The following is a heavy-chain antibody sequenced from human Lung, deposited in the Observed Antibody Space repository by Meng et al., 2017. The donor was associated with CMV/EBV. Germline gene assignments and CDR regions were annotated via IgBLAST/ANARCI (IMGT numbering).Heavy chain of an antibody. J-gene: IGHJ4*02. CDR2: IRHSGDIT. CDR1: GGSLSGYY. D-gene: IGHD6-6*01. CDR3: ARPYSSSYYFDY. Sequence: GSLRLSCGIYGGSLSGYYWSWIRQTPGKGLEWIGEIRHSGDITNYNPSLKSRVTISIDTSKKQFSLKLGAVTAAVTAVYYCARPYSSSYYFDYWGQGTLVTVSS. V-gene: IGHV4-34*01.